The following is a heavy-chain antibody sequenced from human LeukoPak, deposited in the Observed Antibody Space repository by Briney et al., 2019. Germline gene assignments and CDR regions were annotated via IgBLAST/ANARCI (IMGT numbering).Heavy chain of an antibody. CDR3: ARDTYLGGATAAFDI. CDR2: ISNSGDYI. J-gene: IGHJ3*02. V-gene: IGHV3-21*01. Sequence: GGSLRLSCTVSGFTFSSFTMNWVRQGPGKGLEWVASISNSGDYISYADSLKGRFTISRDNAKNSLYLQMNSLRDEDTAVYYCARDTYLGGATAAFDIWGQGTMVIVSS. D-gene: IGHD1-26*01. CDR1: GFTFSSFT.